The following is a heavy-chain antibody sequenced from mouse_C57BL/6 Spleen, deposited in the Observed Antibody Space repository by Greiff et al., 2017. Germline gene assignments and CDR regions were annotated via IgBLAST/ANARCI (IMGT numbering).Heavy chain of an antibody. Sequence: VVESGPGLVAPSQSLSITCTVSGFSLTSYAISWVRQPPGKGLEWLGVIWTGGGTNYNSALKSRLSISKDNSKSQVVLKMNSLQTDDTARYCCARDYGSSYGFAYWGQATLVTVSA. CDR2: IWTGGGT. CDR1: GFSLTSYA. J-gene: IGHJ3*01. CDR3: ARDYGSSYGFAY. D-gene: IGHD1-1*01. V-gene: IGHV2-9-1*01.